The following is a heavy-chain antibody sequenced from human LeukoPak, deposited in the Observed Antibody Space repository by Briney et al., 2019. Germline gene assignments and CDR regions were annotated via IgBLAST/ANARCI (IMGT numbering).Heavy chain of an antibody. CDR2: ISNNGTT. J-gene: IGHJ4*02. CDR3: AVGPYNSPLDS. CDR1: GGSTSSNY. Sequence: SETLSLTCTVSGGSTSSNYRTWIRQPAGKAPQRFGRISNNGTTNYNPSLYRLVTISLDNSKNQLSLRLSSLTAANTSLFFTAVGPYNSPLDSWGQGTLVIVSS. V-gene: IGHV4-4*07. D-gene: IGHD1-14*01.